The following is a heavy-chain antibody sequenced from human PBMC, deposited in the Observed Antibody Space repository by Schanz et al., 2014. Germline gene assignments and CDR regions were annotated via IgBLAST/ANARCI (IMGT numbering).Heavy chain of an antibody. J-gene: IGHJ4*02. CDR3: ARDSRPNYDFLTAYYSIDY. CDR2: ICSSGNTI. D-gene: IGHD3-9*01. CDR1: GFTLSNSD. V-gene: IGHV3-11*04. Sequence: QVQLVESGGGVVQPGRSLRLSCAASGFTLSNSDMHWIRQAPGKGLEWVSYICSSGNTIYYADSVKGRFTISRDNAKNTLYLQMNSLRAEDTAVYYCARDSRPNYDFLTAYYSIDYWGQGTLVTVSS.